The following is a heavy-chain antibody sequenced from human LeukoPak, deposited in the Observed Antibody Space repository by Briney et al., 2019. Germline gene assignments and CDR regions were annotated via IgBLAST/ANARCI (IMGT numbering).Heavy chain of an antibody. V-gene: IGHV3-11*01. D-gene: IGHD3-10*01. CDR3: ARDRTMVRGVIIGAGWFDP. CDR2: ISSSGSTI. Sequence: KSGESLRLSCAASGFTFSDYYMSWIRQAPGKGLEWVSYISSSGSTIYYADYVKGRFTIARDNAKNSLYLQMNSLRAEDTAVYYCARDRTMVRGVIIGAGWFDPWGQGTLVTVSS. CDR1: GFTFSDYY. J-gene: IGHJ5*02.